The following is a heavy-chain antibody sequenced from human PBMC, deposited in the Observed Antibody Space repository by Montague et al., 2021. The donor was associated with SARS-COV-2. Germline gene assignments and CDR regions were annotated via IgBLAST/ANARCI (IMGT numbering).Heavy chain of an antibody. V-gene: IGHV4-34*01. CDR1: GGSLSGYD. Sequence: SETLSLTCAVYGGSLSGYDWSWIRQPPGKGLEWIGEINHSGSTKYNPSLKSRVSISVDASKNQFPLKLNSVTAADTAVYYCARGQGGITIIVVVVTAAAHYFDYWGQGTLVTVSP. D-gene: IGHD3-22*01. CDR3: ARGQGGITIIVVVVTAAAHYFDY. CDR2: INHSGST. J-gene: IGHJ4*02.